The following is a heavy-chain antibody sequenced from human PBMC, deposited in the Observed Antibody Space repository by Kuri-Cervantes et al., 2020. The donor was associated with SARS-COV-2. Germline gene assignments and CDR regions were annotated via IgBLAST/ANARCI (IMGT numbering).Heavy chain of an antibody. V-gene: IGHV3-53*01. D-gene: IGHD3-3*01. CDR1: GFTVSSNY. CDR3: TTGQVYDFWSGYSRSVAY. CDR2: IYSGGST. Sequence: LSLTCAASGFTVSSNYMGWVRQAPGKGLEWVSVIYSGGSTYYADSVKGRFTISRDNSKNTLYLQMNSLRAEDTAVYYCTTGQVYDFWSGYSRSVAYWGQGNLVTCYS. J-gene: IGHJ4*02.